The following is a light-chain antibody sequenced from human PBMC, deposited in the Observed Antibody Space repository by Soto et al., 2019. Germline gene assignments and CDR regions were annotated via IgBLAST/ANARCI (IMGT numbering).Light chain of an antibody. J-gene: IGLJ3*02. Sequence: QPVLTQPPSVSGAPGQRVTISCTGSSSNIGAGYDVHWYQQLPGTAPKLLISGNSNRPSGVPDRFSGSKSGTSASLAITWIQAEDEADYYCQSYDSSLSGWVFGGGTKLTVL. CDR3: QSYDSSLSGWV. CDR2: GNS. V-gene: IGLV1-40*01. CDR1: SSNIGAGYD.